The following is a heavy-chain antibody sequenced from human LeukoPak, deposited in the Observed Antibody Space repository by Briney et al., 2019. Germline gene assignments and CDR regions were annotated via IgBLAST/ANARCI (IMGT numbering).Heavy chain of an antibody. CDR3: ARDTPQYNWNYVGGLDY. CDR2: INPNSGGT. D-gene: IGHD1-7*01. V-gene: IGHV1-2*02. J-gene: IGHJ4*02. Sequence: GASVKVSCTASGYTFTGYYMHWVRQAPGQGLEWMGWINPNSGGTNYAQKFQGRVTMTRDTSISTAYMELSRLRSDDTAVYYCARDTPQYNWNYVGGLDYWGQGTLVTVSS. CDR1: GYTFTGYY.